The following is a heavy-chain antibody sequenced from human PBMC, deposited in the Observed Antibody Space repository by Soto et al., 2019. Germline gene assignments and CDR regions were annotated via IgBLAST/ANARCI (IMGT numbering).Heavy chain of an antibody. CDR2: IWYDGSKE. D-gene: IGHD1-1*01. Sequence: QVQLVESGGGVVQPGRSLRLSCAASGLNFNRNGMHWVRQAPGKGLEWVAVIWYDGSKESYSDSVKGRFTISRDNSKNMLYLQMNSVRVEDTAVYFCARDRSAGNYFYYGMDVWGQGTTVTDSS. J-gene: IGHJ6*02. CDR3: ARDRSAGNYFYYGMDV. V-gene: IGHV3-33*01. CDR1: GLNFNRNG.